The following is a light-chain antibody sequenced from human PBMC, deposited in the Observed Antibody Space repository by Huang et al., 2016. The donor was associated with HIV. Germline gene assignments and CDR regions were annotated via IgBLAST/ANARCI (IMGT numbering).Light chain of an antibody. CDR1: QSISSW. CDR3: QQYNSHSRT. V-gene: IGKV1-5*03. CDR2: RTS. Sequence: DIQMTQSPSTLSAYVGDRIMITCRASQSISSWLVWYQQKPGKAPNLLIYRTSTLESGVPSRFSGSGSGTEFTLTISSLQPEDFATYYCQQYNSHSRTFGQGTKVEIK. J-gene: IGKJ1*01.